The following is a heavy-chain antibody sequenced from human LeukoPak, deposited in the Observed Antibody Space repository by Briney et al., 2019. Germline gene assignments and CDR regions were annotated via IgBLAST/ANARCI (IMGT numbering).Heavy chain of an antibody. D-gene: IGHD3-3*02. CDR1: GDSVSINKTV. CDR3: ARGWALGT. Sequence: SQTLSLTCAISGDSVSINKTVWNWIRQSPSRGLEWLGKTYYRSKWYNDYAVSVKSRITINPDTSKNQFSLQLNSVTPEDTAVYYCARGWALGTWGQGTLVTVSS. J-gene: IGHJ5*02. CDR2: TYYRSKWYN. V-gene: IGHV6-1*01.